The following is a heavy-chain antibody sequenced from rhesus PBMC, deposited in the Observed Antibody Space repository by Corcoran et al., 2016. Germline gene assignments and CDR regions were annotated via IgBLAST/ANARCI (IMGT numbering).Heavy chain of an antibody. CDR1: GGPISGYY. CDR3: ATPPLNNWNYFDY. V-gene: IGHV4S12*01. Sequence: QVQLQESGPGVVTPSETLSLTCTVSGGPISGYYWSWIRQPPGKGLEWIGGIYSNSESTNYNPSLKSRVTISKDTSKNQFSLKLSSVTATDTAVYYCATPPLNNWNYFDYWGQGVLVTVSS. CDR2: IYSNSEST. D-gene: IGHD1-26*01. J-gene: IGHJ4*01.